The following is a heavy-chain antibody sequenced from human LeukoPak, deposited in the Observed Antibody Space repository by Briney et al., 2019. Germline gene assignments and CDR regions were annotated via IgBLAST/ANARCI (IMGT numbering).Heavy chain of an antibody. V-gene: IGHV4-59*01. Sequence: SETLSLTCSVSGGSMSPYYWSWIRQPPGKGLEWIGYIYYSGTTNYNPSLKSRVTISVDASKNQFSLKLSSVTAADTAVYYCAREPGEYFDYWGQGTLVTVSS. J-gene: IGHJ4*02. CDR2: IYYSGTT. CDR1: GGSMSPYY. CDR3: AREPGEYFDY.